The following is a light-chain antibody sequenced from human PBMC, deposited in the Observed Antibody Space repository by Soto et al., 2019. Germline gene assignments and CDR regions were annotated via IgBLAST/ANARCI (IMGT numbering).Light chain of an antibody. V-gene: IGLV2-8*01. Sequence: QSVLTQPPSASGSPGQSVAISCTGTSSDVGGYNYVSWYQQHPGKAPKLMIYEVNKRPSGVPDRFSGSKSGTSASLAITGLQAEDEADYYCQSYDNSLSGYVFGPGTKVTVL. J-gene: IGLJ1*01. CDR3: QSYDNSLSGYV. CDR1: SSDVGGYNY. CDR2: EVN.